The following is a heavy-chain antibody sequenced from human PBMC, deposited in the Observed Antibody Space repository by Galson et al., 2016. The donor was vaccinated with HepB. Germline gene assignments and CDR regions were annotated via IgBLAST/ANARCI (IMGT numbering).Heavy chain of an antibody. CDR3: ARVDSSDWHDAFDI. D-gene: IGHD1-1*01. V-gene: IGHV4-61*05. Sequence: SETLSLTCTVSGGSISNRNYYWGWIRQPPGKGLEWIGYIYPSGNINYHPSLEGRLTISVDTSKNQFSLKLGSVTAADTAVYYCARVDSSDWHDAFDIWGQGTMVTVSS. CDR2: IYPSGNI. J-gene: IGHJ3*02. CDR1: GGSISNRNYY.